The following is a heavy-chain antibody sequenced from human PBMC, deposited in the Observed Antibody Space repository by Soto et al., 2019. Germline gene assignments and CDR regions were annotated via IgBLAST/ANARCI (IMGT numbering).Heavy chain of an antibody. CDR1: GYTFTNYA. CDR2: INAGNAKT. D-gene: IGHD6-19*01. Sequence: ASVKVSCKASGYTFTNYAIHWVRQGPGQRLEWMGWINAGNAKTKYSQKFQGRVTISRDTSASTAYMELSTLRSEDTAVYYCARDGAVAGNANFDYWGQGTLVTVSS. CDR3: ARDGAVAGNANFDY. J-gene: IGHJ4*02. V-gene: IGHV1-3*01.